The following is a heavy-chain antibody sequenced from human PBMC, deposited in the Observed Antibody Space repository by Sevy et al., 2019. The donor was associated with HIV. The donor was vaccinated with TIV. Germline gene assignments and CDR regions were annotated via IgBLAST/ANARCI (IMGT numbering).Heavy chain of an antibody. CDR2: ISDDGSNK. CDR3: AKAGPPYCGGDCSNNWFDS. J-gene: IGHJ5*01. CDR1: GFTFSTYG. Sequence: GRSLRLSCAASGFTFSTYGMHWVRQAPGKGLEWVAVISDDGSNKYYSDSVKGRFTISRDNSKNMLYLQMNSLRAEDTAVYLCAKAGPPYCGGDCSNNWFDSWGQGTLVTVSS. V-gene: IGHV3-30*18. D-gene: IGHD2-21*02.